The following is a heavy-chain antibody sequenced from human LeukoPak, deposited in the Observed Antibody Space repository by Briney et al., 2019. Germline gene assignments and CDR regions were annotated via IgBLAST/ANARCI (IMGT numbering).Heavy chain of an antibody. CDR1: GFTFSSYA. Sequence: GGSLRLSCAAAGFTFSSYAMTWVRQAPGKGLEWVSEISGSGTDTYYADSVKGRFTISRDNSKNTLYLQMNSLRAEDTAVYYCAKMVYAIRNWFDPWGQGTLVTVSS. V-gene: IGHV3-23*01. J-gene: IGHJ5*02. CDR2: ISGSGTDT. CDR3: AKMVYAIRNWFDP. D-gene: IGHD2-8*01.